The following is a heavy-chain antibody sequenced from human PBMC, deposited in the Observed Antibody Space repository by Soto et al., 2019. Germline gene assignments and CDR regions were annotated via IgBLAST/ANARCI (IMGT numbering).Heavy chain of an antibody. CDR1: GFTFSSYG. CDR2: ISYDGSNK. V-gene: IGHV3-30*18. J-gene: IGHJ6*03. CDR3: AKDGRSPPSYYMDV. Sequence: QVQLVESGGGVVQPGRSLRLSCAASGFTFSSYGMHWVRQAPGKGLEWVAVISYDGSNKYYADSVKGRFTISRDNSKNTLYLQMTSLRAEDTAVYYCAKDGRSPPSYYMDVWGKGTTVTVSS.